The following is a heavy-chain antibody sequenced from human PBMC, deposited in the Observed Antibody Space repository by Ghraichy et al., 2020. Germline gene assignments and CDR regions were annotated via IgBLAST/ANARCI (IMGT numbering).Heavy chain of an antibody. CDR2: IYTSGST. D-gene: IGHD3-22*01. CDR1: GGSISSYY. V-gene: IGHV4-4*07. J-gene: IGHJ5*02. CDR3: AKTTSYYDSSGYHPTFDP. Sequence: ESLNISCTVSGGSISSYYWSWIRQPAGKGLEWIGRIYTSGSTNSNPSLKSRVTMSVDTSKNQFSLKLRSVTAADTAVYYCAKTTSYYDSSGYHPTFDPWGQGTLVTVSS.